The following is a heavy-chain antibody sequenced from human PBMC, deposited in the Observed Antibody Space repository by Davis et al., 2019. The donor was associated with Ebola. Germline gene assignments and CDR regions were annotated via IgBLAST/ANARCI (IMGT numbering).Heavy chain of an antibody. D-gene: IGHD6-6*01. V-gene: IGHV4-59*12. CDR1: GGSISSYY. J-gene: IGHJ6*02. CDR3: ATLSIAARQDYYGMDV. CDR2: IYYSGST. Sequence: SETLSLTCTVSGGSISSYYWSWIRQPPGKGLEWIEYIYYSGSTNYNPSLKSRVTISVDTSKNQFSLKLSSVTAADTAVYYCATLSIAARQDYYGMDVWGQGTTVTVSS.